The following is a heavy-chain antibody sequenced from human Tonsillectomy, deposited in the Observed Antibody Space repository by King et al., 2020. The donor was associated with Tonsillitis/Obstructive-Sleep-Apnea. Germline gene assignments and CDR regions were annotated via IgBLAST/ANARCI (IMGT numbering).Heavy chain of an antibody. CDR1: GYTFTSYG. CDR2: ISAYNGNT. V-gene: IGHV1-18*01. CDR3: ARHDPPFVNPDIVVVPAAPGYMDV. D-gene: IGHD2-2*01. Sequence: VQLVESGAEVKKPGASVKVSCKASGYTFTSYGISWVRQAPGQGLEWMGWISAYNGNTNYAQKLQGRVTMTTDTSTSTAYMELRSLRSDDTAVYYCARHDPPFVNPDIVVVPAAPGYMDVWGKGTTVTVSS. J-gene: IGHJ6*03.